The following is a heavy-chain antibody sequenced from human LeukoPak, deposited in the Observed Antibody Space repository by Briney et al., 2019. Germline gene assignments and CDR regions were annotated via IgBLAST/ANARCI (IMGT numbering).Heavy chain of an antibody. CDR3: ARGENDYGDPNAFDI. CDR2: ISGSGGST. J-gene: IGHJ3*02. CDR1: GFTFSSYG. Sequence: GGSLRLSCAASGFTFSSYGMSWVRQAPGKGLEWVSAISGSGGSTYYADSVKGRFTISRDNSKNTLYLQMNSLRAEDTAVYYCARGENDYGDPNAFDIWGQGTMVTVSS. V-gene: IGHV3-23*01. D-gene: IGHD4-17*01.